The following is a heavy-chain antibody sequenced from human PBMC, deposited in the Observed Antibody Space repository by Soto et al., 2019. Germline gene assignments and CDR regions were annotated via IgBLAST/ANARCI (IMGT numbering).Heavy chain of an antibody. CDR3: AKEWHSSGYYSKNYYYYYGMDV. CDR1: EFTFSSYA. V-gene: IGHV3-23*01. Sequence: HPGGSLRLSCAASEFTFSSYAMSWVRQAPGKGLEWVSAISGSGGSTYYADSVKGRFTISRDNSKNTPYLQMNSLRAEDTAVYYCAKEWHSSGYYSKNYYYYYGMDVWGQGTTVTVSS. D-gene: IGHD3-22*01. CDR2: ISGSGGST. J-gene: IGHJ6*02.